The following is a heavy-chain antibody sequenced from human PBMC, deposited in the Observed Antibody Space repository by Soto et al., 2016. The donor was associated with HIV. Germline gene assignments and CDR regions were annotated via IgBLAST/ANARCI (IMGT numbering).Heavy chain of an antibody. J-gene: IGHJ4*02. V-gene: IGHV1-69*10. D-gene: IGHD6-13*01. Sequence: QVQLMQSGAEVRKPGSSVKVSCKASGGFHSRYTLNWVRQAPGQGLEWMGAIIPLTDVRDYAEKFEGRVTITADKFTSTVYMEIKSLTSEDTAVYFCSTLKGQPPLDYWGQGTLVSVSS. CDR1: GGFHSRYT. CDR2: IIPLTDVR. CDR3: STLKGQPPLDY.